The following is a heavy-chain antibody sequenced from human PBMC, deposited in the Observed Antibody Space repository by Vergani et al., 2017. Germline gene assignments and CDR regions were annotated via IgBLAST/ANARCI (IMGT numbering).Heavy chain of an antibody. J-gene: IGHJ3*02. V-gene: IGHV5-51*01. CDR2: IYPGDSDT. CDR1: GYSFTSYW. Sequence: EVQLVQSGAEVKKPGESLKISCKGSGYSFTSYWIGWVRQMPGKGLEWMGIIYPGDSDTRYSPSFQGQVTISADKSNSTAYLQWSSLRASDTAMYYCARLGGDSSSWCVGSAFDIWGQGTVVTVSS. CDR3: ARLGGDSSSWCVGSAFDI. D-gene: IGHD6-13*01.